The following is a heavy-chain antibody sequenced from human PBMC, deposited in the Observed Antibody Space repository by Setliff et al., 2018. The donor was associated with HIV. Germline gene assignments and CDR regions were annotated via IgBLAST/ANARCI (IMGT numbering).Heavy chain of an antibody. Sequence: PGGSLRLSCAASGFTFSSHWMSWVRQAPGKGLEWVANIKQDESEEWYADSVKGRFTISRDNTKNSLYLQINSLSAADTAVYHCAKARRVADFDYWGQGTLVTVSS. CDR3: AKARRVADFDY. CDR1: GFTFSSHW. J-gene: IGHJ4*02. CDR2: IKQDESEE. D-gene: IGHD2-15*01. V-gene: IGHV3-7*03.